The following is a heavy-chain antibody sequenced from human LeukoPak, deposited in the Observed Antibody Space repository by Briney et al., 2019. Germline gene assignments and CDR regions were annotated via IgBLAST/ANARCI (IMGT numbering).Heavy chain of an antibody. CDR1: GGSISSSSYS. CDR2: IYYSGST. V-gene: IGHV4-39*01. J-gene: IGHJ4*02. D-gene: IGHD1-26*01. CDR3: ARLEGIVGSKVPFFDY. Sequence: PSETLSLTCTVSGGSISSSSYSWSWIRQPPGKGLEWIGSIYYSGSTYYNPSLKSRVTISVDTSKNQFSLKLSSVTAADTAVYYCARLEGIVGSKVPFFDYWGQGTLVTVSS.